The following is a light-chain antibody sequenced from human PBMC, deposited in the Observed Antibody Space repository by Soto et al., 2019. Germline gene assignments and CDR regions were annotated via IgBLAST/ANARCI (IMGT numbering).Light chain of an antibody. Sequence: QSALTQAPSISGAPGQRVTISCTGSSSNIGAGYDVHWFHQFPGTAPRLLIHGNNNRPSGVPDRFSGSESGTSASLAIAGLQAGDEAIYYCQSFDSDLSAVVFGTGTKVTVL. V-gene: IGLV1-40*01. CDR3: QSFDSDLSAVV. J-gene: IGLJ1*01. CDR1: SSNIGAGYD. CDR2: GNN.